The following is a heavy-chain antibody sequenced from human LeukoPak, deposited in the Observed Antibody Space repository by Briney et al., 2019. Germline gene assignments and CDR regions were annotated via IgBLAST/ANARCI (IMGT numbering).Heavy chain of an antibody. J-gene: IGHJ4*02. CDR2: IYSGGST. D-gene: IGHD6-6*01. CDR1: GFTVSSNY. CDR3: ARGGAARPLDY. Sequence: GGSLRLSCAASGFTVSSNYMSWVRQATGKGLEWVSVIYSGGSTYYADSVKGRFTISRDNSKNTLYLQMNSLRAEDTAVYYCARGGAARPLDYWGQGTLVTVSS. V-gene: IGHV3-66*02.